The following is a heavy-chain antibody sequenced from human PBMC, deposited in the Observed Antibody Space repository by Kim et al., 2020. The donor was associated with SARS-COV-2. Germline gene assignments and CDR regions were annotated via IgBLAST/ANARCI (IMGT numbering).Heavy chain of an antibody. Sequence: NDYAVSVKSRLTINPDASKNPFSLQLNSVTPEDTAVYYCARSLGLSAFDYWGQGTLVTVSS. D-gene: IGHD1-26*01. CDR2: N. J-gene: IGHJ4*02. CDR3: ARSLGLSAFDY. V-gene: IGHV6-1*01.